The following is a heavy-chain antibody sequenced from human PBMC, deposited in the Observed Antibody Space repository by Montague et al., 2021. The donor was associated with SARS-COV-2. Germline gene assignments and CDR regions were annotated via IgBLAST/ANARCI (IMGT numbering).Heavy chain of an antibody. D-gene: IGHD7-27*01. CDR2: IYYSGDT. CDR1: GDSISSATYY. J-gene: IGHJ3*02. CDR3: AGSSRLLGDAFEI. V-gene: IGHV4-39*01. Sequence: SETLSLTCTASGDSISSATYYWGWIRQPPGKGLEWIGSIYYSGDTYYNPSLKNRVTISVDMSKNQFSLKVTSVTAPDTAVYYCAGSSRLLGDAFEIWGQGTMVTVSS.